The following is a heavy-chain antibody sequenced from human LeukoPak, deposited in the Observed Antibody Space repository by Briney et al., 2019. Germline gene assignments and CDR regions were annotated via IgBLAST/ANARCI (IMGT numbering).Heavy chain of an antibody. V-gene: IGHV4-59*01. J-gene: IGHJ4*02. CDR1: SGSISTYY. D-gene: IGHD5-12*01. Sequence: SETLSLTCTVSSGSISTYYWSWIRQPPGKGLEWIGYIYYSGSTSYNPSLKSRVTISVDTSKNQISLKLSSVTAADTAVYYCARGGDGYNPLDYWGQGTLVTVSS. CDR2: IYYSGST. CDR3: ARGGDGYNPLDY.